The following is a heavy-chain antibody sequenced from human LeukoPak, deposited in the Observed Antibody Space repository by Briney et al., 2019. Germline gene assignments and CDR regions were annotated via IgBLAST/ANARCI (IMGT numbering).Heavy chain of an antibody. J-gene: IGHJ4*02. Sequence: GASVNVSCKASGGTFSSYAISWVRQAPGQGLEWMGGIIPIFGTANYAQKFQGRVTITADESTSTAYMELSSLRSEDTAVYYCARVRLYCGGDCYTPNFDYWGQGTLVTVSS. CDR3: ARVRLYCGGDCYTPNFDY. V-gene: IGHV1-69*13. CDR1: GGTFSSYA. CDR2: IIPIFGTA. D-gene: IGHD2-21*02.